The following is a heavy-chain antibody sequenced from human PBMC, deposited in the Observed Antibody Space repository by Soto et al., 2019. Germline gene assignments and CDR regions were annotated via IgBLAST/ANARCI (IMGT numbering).Heavy chain of an antibody. CDR2: MNPNSGKT. V-gene: IGHV1-8*01. D-gene: IGHD6-13*01. Sequence: ASVKVSCKASGYTFPSYDINWVRQATGQGLEWMGWMNPNSGKTGYAQKYQGRVTMTRNTSISTAYMELSSLRSEDTAVYYCVRLYREYSSSWYEYYYYYMDVWGKGTTVTVSS. CDR3: VRLYREYSSSWYEYYYYYMDV. J-gene: IGHJ6*03. CDR1: GYTFPSYD.